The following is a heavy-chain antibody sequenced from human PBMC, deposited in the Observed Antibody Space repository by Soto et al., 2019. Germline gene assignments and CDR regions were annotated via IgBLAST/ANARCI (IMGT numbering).Heavy chain of an antibody. CDR1: GFTFSSYG. CDR3: AKDRIPYSSGCPTDY. CDR2: ISYDGSNK. V-gene: IGHV3-30*18. J-gene: IGHJ4*02. D-gene: IGHD6-19*01. Sequence: GGSLRLSCAAYGFTFSSYGMHWVRQAPGKGLEWVAVISYDGSNKYYADSVKGRFTISRDNSKNTLYLQMNSLRAEDTAVYYCAKDRIPYSSGCPTDYWGQGTLVTVSS.